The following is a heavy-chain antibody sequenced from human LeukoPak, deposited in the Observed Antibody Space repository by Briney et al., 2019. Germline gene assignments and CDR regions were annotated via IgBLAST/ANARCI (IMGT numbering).Heavy chain of an antibody. CDR1: GGSVSSHY. J-gene: IGHJ4*02. Sequence: PSETLSLTCTVSGGSVSSHYWSWIRQPPGKGLEWIGYIYYSGSTNYNPSLKSRVTISVDTSKNQFSLKLSSVTAADTAVYYCARGSKGYLAYWGQGTLVTVSS. D-gene: IGHD3-22*01. V-gene: IGHV4-59*02. CDR3: ARGSKGYLAY. CDR2: IYYSGST.